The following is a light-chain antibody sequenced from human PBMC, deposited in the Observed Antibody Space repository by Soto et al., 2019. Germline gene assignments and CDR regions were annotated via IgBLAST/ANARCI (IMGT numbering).Light chain of an antibody. CDR3: QQRNVWHPIT. CDR2: DST. V-gene: IGKV3D-11*02. J-gene: IGKJ5*01. CDR1: QSIHTS. Sequence: VLTQSPATLSLSPGERASLYCRASQSIHTSLAWYQQKPGQPTRLVVYDSTLRANGVPDRFGGSRSGTEFTLTIHNLEPEDFAVYYCQQRNVWHPITFGQGTRLEIK.